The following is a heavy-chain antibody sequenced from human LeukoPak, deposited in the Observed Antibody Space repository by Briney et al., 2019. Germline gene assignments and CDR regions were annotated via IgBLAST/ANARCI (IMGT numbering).Heavy chain of an antibody. CDR1: GGTFSSYT. CDR3: ATPSARKGSYGDYGDFDY. V-gene: IGHV1-69*02. J-gene: IGHJ4*02. CDR2: IIPILGIA. D-gene: IGHD4-17*01. Sequence: SVKVSCKASGGTFSSYTISWVRQAPEQGLEWMGRIIPILGIANYAQKFQGRVTNTADKSTSTAYMELSSLRSEDTAVYYCATPSARKGSYGDYGDFDYWGQGTLVTVSS.